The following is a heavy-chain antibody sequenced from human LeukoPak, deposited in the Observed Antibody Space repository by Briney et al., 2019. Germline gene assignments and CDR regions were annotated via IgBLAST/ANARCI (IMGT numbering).Heavy chain of an antibody. D-gene: IGHD4/OR15-4a*01. CDR3: AREGHANYNY. J-gene: IGHJ4*02. Sequence: GGSLRLSCAASGFPFSSYWMSWVRQAPGKGPEWVANIKQDGGEMFYVDSVKGRFTISRDNAKNSLYLQMNSLRVEDTAVYYCAREGHANYNYWGQGTLVTVSS. CDR1: GFPFSSYW. V-gene: IGHV3-7*01. CDR2: IKQDGGEM.